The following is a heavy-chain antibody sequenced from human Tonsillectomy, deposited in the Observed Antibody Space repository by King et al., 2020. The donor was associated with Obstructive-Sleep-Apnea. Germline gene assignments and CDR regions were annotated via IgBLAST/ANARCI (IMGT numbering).Heavy chain of an antibody. V-gene: IGHV1-69*12. J-gene: IGHJ4*02. CDR2: IIPIFGTA. D-gene: IGHD3-22*01. CDR3: ASGYYYESSGYWGPFDY. Sequence: QLVQSGAEVKKPGSSVKVSCKASGGTFSNYAISWVRQAPGQGLEWMGGIIPIFGTANYAQKFQGRVTITADESTSTGYMELSSLRSEDTAAYYCASGYYYESSGYWGPFDYWGQGTLVTVSS. CDR1: GGTFSNYA.